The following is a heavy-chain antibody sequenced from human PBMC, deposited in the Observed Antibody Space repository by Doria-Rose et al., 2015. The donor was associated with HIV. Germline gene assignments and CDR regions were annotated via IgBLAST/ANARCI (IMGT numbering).Heavy chain of an antibody. CDR3: ARDWDDYGDFDY. CDR1: GFTFSSYA. CDR2: ISYDGTNK. Sequence: QLVESGGGVVQPGRSLRLSCAASGFTFSSYAMHWVRQAPGKGLEWVAVISYDGTNKYYSDSVKGRFTISRDNSKFTLYLQMNNLRAEDTAVYYCARDWDDYGDFDYWGQGTLVIVSS. D-gene: IGHD4-17*01. V-gene: IGHV3-30-3*01. J-gene: IGHJ4*02.